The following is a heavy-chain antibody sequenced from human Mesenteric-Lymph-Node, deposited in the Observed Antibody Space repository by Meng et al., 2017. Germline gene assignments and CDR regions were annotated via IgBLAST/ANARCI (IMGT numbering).Heavy chain of an antibody. J-gene: IGHJ4*02. CDR1: GFNFTDAF. CDR2: IGDSGSPI. V-gene: IGHV3-11*01. CDR3: ARPADSSLDY. Sequence: QVPVGGVGGGFVKPGGSWRLSCASFGFNFTDAFLCWVRQTLGKGLELIECIGDSGSPIYHADSVKGRFTISRDNDRKTLYLQMNSLRVEDSAVYYCARPADSSLDYWGQGVLVTVSS. D-gene: IGHD6-6*01.